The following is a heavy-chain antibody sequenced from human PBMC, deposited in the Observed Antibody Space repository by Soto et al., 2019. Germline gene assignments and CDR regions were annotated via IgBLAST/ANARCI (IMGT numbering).Heavy chain of an antibody. CDR1: GGSISSGSYY. CDR3: AGPNCSGGNCYFDY. CDR2: MYYGGDT. D-gene: IGHD2-15*01. Sequence: SETLSLTCTVSGGSISSGSYYWGWVRQPPGKGLEWIGSMYYGGDTYYNPSLKSRVTISVDTSKNQFSLKLSSVTAADTAVYYCAGPNCSGGNCYFDYWGQGILVTVSS. J-gene: IGHJ4*02. V-gene: IGHV4-39*01.